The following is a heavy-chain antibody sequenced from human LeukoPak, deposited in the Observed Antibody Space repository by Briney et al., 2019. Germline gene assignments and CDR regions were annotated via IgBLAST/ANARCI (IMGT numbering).Heavy chain of an antibody. J-gene: IGHJ4*02. Sequence: GGSLRLSCAASGFTFSSYAMSWVRQAPGQGLEWVSGISWNSGSIGYADSVKGRFTISRDNAKNSLYLQMNSLRAEDTALYYCAKASGPDRPTEYYFDYWGQGTLVTVSS. CDR2: ISWNSGSI. V-gene: IGHV3-9*01. CDR3: AKASGPDRPTEYYFDY. CDR1: GFTFSSYA. D-gene: IGHD3-10*01.